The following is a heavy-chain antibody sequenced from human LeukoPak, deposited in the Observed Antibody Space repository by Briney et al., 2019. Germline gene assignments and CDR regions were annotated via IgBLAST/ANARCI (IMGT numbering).Heavy chain of an antibody. CDR3: AREGIVVVIGAFDI. CDR2: ISYDGSNK. CDR1: GFTFSSYA. D-gene: IGHD3-22*01. Sequence: GRSLRLSCAVSGFTFSSYAMHWVRQAPGKGLEWVAVISYDGSNKYYADSVKGRFTISRGNSKNTLYLQMNSLRAEDTAVYYCAREGIVVVIGAFDIWGQGTMVTVSS. J-gene: IGHJ3*02. V-gene: IGHV3-30-3*01.